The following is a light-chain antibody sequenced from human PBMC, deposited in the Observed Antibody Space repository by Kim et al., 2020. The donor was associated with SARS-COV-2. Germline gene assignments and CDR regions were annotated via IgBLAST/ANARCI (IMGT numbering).Light chain of an antibody. Sequence: DIQMTQSPSSLSASVGDRVTITCRTSQSISGYLNWFQQKPGKAPKLLIYAASSLQSGVPSRFSGSGSGTDFTLTINNLQPEDFATYYCQQSYSIPYTFGLGTKLEI. V-gene: IGKV1-39*01. CDR2: AAS. CDR1: QSISGY. J-gene: IGKJ2*01. CDR3: QQSYSIPYT.